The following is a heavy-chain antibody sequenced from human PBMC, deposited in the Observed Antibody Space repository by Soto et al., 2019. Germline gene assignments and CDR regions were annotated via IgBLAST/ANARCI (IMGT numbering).Heavy chain of an antibody. Sequence: QVQLQESGPGLVKPSETLSLTCSVSGDSLTSYYWTWVRQPPGKGLEWIGYIYYTGKTNYNPSLKSRVTISMGLSKNQFSLELRSLTAADTAVYYCARIILTGYFGLEPWGQGTPVFVSA. CDR3: ARIILTGYFGLEP. D-gene: IGHD3-9*01. CDR2: IYYTGKT. V-gene: IGHV4-59*01. J-gene: IGHJ5*02. CDR1: GDSLTSYY.